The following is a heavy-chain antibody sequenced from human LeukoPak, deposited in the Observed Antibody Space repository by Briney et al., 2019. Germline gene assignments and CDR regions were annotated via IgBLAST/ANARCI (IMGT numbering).Heavy chain of an antibody. CDR1: GGTFSSYA. CDR2: INPNSGGT. CDR3: ARTAVAGITYDY. Sequence: GASVKVSCKASGGTFSSYAISWVRQAPGQGLEWMGWINPNSGGTNYAQKFQGRVTMTRDTSISTAYMELSRLRSDDTAVYYCARTAVAGITYDYWGQGTLVTVSS. D-gene: IGHD6-19*01. V-gene: IGHV1-2*02. J-gene: IGHJ4*02.